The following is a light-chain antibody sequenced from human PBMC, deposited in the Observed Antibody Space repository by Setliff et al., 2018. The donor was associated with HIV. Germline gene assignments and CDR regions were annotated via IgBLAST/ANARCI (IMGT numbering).Light chain of an antibody. CDR3: CSNTGSNTYV. CDR2: QAT. Sequence: QSALTQPPSASGSPGQSVTISCTGTSSDVGRYDLVSWYQQHPGKAPKLIIYQATKRPSGVSNRFSGSKSGNTASLTISGLQAEDEADYYCCSNTGSNTYVFGTGTKVTVL. CDR1: SSDVGRYDL. V-gene: IGLV2-23*01. J-gene: IGLJ1*01.